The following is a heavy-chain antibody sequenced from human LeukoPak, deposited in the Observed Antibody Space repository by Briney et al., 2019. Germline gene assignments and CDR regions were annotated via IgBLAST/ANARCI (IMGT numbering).Heavy chain of an antibody. CDR1: GASFSDYY. CDR3: ARHVSVAVTNFFNY. CDR2: INHSGST. J-gene: IGHJ4*02. V-gene: IGHV4-34*01. Sequence: PSETLSLTCAVYGASFSDYYWSWIRQPPGKGLEWIGEINHSGSTNYNPSLKSRVTISVDTSKNQFSLKLSSVTAADTAVYYCARHVSVAVTNFFNYWGQGTLVTVSS. D-gene: IGHD6-19*01.